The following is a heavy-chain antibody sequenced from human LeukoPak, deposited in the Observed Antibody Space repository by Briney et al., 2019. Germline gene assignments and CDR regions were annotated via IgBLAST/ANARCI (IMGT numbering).Heavy chain of an antibody. CDR3: ATESWGTTVRAHTVY. D-gene: IGHD4-11*01. V-gene: IGHV1-24*01. J-gene: IGHJ4*02. CDR1: GYTLTELS. CDR2: FDPEDGET. Sequence: ASVKVSCKVSGYTLTELSMHWVRQAPGKGLEWMGGFDPEDGETIYAQKFQGRATMTEDTSTDTAYMELSSLRSEDTAVYYCATESWGTTVRAHTVYWGQGTLVTVSS.